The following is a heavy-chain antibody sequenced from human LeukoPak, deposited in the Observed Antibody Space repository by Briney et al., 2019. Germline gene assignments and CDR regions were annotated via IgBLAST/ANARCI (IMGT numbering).Heavy chain of an antibody. D-gene: IGHD6-13*01. CDR3: AKQGTAAAGNHWFDP. CDR1: GYIVTSYG. J-gene: IGHJ5*02. Sequence: GEALKISCKGSGYIVTSYGTGWVRQLPGKGLEWRVIIYPGDSDTRYSPSFEGQVTISADKSISRAYLQWSSLKASDTAMYYCAKQGTAAAGNHWFDPWGQGTLVTVSS. CDR2: IYPGDSDT. V-gene: IGHV5-51*01.